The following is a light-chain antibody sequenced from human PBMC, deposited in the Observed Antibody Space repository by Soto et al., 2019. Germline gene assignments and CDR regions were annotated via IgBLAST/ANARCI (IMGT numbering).Light chain of an antibody. V-gene: IGKV3D-20*02. Sequence: VLTQPPGTLSLSPGDSATLSCRVSQTVSSSFLAWYQQTTGQAPRLLIYDEFNRATGVPNRLSGSGSGTDFNLTISRLEPEDFAAYYCQQRSNWPWTCGQGTKVDIK. CDR2: DEF. J-gene: IGKJ1*01. CDR3: QQRSNWPWT. CDR1: QTVSSSF.